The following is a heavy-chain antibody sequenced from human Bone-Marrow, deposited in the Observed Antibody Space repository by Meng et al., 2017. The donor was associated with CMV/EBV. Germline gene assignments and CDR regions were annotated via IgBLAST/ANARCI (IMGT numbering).Heavy chain of an antibody. V-gene: IGHV1-8*01. J-gene: IGHJ6*02. Sequence: ASVKVSCKASGYTFTSYDINWVRQATGQGLEWMGWMNPNRGNTGYAQKFQGRVTMTRNTSISTAYRELSSLRSDDTAVYYCARDPPYYDFWSGPILPGYGMDVWGQGTTVTVSS. D-gene: IGHD3-3*01. CDR2: MNPNRGNT. CDR3: ARDPPYYDFWSGPILPGYGMDV. CDR1: GYTFTSYD.